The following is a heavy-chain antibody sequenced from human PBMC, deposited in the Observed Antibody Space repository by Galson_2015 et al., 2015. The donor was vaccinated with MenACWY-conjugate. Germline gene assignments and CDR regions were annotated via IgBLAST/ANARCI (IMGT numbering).Heavy chain of an antibody. Sequence: TLSLTCSVSGASLSSGGYYWSWIRQHPGKGLEWIGHIHYSGRNYCNPSLQRRISMSVDTSKNQFPLTLTSVTAADTAVYYCARDGYCGGDCFSTDRAYYYYMDVWGRGTTVIVYS. CDR1: GASLSSGGYY. D-gene: IGHD2-21*01. J-gene: IGHJ6*03. CDR3: ARDGYCGGDCFSTDRAYYYYMDV. CDR2: IHYSGRN. V-gene: IGHV4-31*03.